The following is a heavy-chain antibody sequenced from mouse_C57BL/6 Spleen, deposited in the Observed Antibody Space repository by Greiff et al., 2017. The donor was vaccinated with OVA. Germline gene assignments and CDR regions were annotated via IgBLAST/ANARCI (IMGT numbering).Heavy chain of an antibody. J-gene: IGHJ4*01. CDR1: GFTFSDYG. CDR3: ARMITTSYAMDY. D-gene: IGHD2-4*01. V-gene: IGHV5-17*01. CDR2: ISSGSSTI. Sequence: DVKLQESGGGLVKPGGSLKLSCAASGFTFSDYGMHWVRQAPEKGLEWVAYISSGSSTIYYADTVKGRFTISRDNAKNTLFLQMTSLRSEDTAMYYCARMITTSYAMDYWGQGTSVTVSS.